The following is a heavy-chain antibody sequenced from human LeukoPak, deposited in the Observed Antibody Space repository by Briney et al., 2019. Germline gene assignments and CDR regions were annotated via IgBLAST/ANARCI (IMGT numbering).Heavy chain of an antibody. J-gene: IGHJ4*02. V-gene: IGHV3-48*02. CDR2: ISGSGSVI. CDR3: SRDPRTCDY. CDR1: GFTFSSYG. Sequence: GGSLRLSCAASGFTFSSYGMHWVRQAPGKGLECVSYISGSGSVIVYADSVKGRFTISRDNAKNSLYLQMNSLRDEDTAVYYCSRDPRTCDYWGQGTLVTVSS.